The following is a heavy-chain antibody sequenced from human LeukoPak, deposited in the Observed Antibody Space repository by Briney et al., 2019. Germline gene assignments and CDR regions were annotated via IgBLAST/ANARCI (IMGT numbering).Heavy chain of an antibody. J-gene: IGHJ4*02. V-gene: IGHV3-21*01. Sequence: PGGSLRLSCAASGFTFSSYSMNWVRQAPGKGLEWVSSISSSSSYIYYADSVKGRFTISRDNAKNSLYLQMNSLRAEDTAVYYCARGYHIFPCHLDYWGQGTLVTVSS. D-gene: IGHD3-9*01. CDR1: GFTFSSYS. CDR3: ARGYHIFPCHLDY. CDR2: ISSSSSYI.